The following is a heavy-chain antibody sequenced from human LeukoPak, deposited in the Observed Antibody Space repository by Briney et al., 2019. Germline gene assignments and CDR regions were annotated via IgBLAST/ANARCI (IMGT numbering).Heavy chain of an antibody. Sequence: PGGSLRLSCAASGFTFSSYAMSWVRQAPGKGLEWVSYISSSSSTIYYADSVKGRFTISRDNAKNSLYLQMNSLRAEDTAVYYCASARWLQLDYWGQGTLVTVSS. V-gene: IGHV3-48*01. CDR3: ASARWLQLDY. CDR2: ISSSSSTI. J-gene: IGHJ4*02. D-gene: IGHD5-24*01. CDR1: GFTFSSYA.